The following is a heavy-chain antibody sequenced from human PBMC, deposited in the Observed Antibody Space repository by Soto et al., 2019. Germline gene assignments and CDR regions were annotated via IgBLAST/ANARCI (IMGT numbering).Heavy chain of an antibody. Sequence: SETLSLTCAVSGGSFSVDYWSWIRQPPGKGLEWIGEINHSGSTNYNPSLKSRVTRSVDTSKNQFSLKLSSVTAADTAVYYCARHVGGFLEWSPYYYYGMDVWGQGTTVT. CDR2: INHSGST. D-gene: IGHD3-3*01. CDR1: GGSFSVDY. CDR3: ARHVGGFLEWSPYYYYGMDV. J-gene: IGHJ6*02. V-gene: IGHV4-34*01.